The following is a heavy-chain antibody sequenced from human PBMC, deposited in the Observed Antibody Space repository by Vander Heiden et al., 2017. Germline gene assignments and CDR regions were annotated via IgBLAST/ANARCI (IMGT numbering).Heavy chain of an antibody. CDR2: INHSGST. CDR1: AGSFSGYY. Sequence: QVQLQQWGAGLLMHSDTLSLTCPAHAGSFSGYYRSWLAQPPGKGLEWIGEINHSGSTNYNPSLKSRVTISVDTSKNQFSLKLSSVTAADTAVYYCARSPSGSYYDYWGQGTLVTVSS. D-gene: IGHD1-26*01. V-gene: IGHV4-34*01. J-gene: IGHJ4*02. CDR3: ARSPSGSYYDY.